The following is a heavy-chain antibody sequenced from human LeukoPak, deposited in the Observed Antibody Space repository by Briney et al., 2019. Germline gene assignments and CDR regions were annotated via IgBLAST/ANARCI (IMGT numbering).Heavy chain of an antibody. CDR3: ARAKGEYYDSSGYYFDPFDY. Sequence: GGSLRLSCAASGFTFSSYGMNWVRQAPGKGLEWVSSISSSSSYIYYADSVKGRFTISRDNAKNSLYLQMNSLRAEDTAVYYCARAKGEYYDSSGYYFDPFDYWGQGTLVTDSS. J-gene: IGHJ4*02. CDR1: GFTFSSYG. D-gene: IGHD3-22*01. V-gene: IGHV3-21*01. CDR2: ISSSSSYI.